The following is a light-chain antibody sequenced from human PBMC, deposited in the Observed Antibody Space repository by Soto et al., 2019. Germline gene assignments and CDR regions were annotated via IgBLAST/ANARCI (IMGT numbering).Light chain of an antibody. Sequence: AIRMTQSPSSFSASTGDRVTITCRASQGISSYLAWYQQKPGKAPKLVIYAASTLQSGVPSRFSGSGSGTDFTLTISCLQSEDFATYYCQQYYSYPFTFGGGTKVEIK. V-gene: IGKV1-8*01. CDR1: QGISSY. CDR3: QQYYSYPFT. CDR2: AAS. J-gene: IGKJ4*01.